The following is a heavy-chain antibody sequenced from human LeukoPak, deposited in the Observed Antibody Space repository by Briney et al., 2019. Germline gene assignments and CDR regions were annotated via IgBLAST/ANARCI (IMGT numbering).Heavy chain of an antibody. CDR2: IIPIFGTA. CDR3: AREENYYGSGVSWFDP. J-gene: IGHJ5*02. D-gene: IGHD3-10*01. Sequence: SVKVSCKASGGTFRSYAISWVRQAPGQGLEWVGGIIPIFGTANYAQKFQGRVTITADKSTSTAYMELSSLRSEDTAVYYCAREENYYGSGVSWFDPWGQGTLVTVSS. CDR1: GGTFRSYA. V-gene: IGHV1-69*06.